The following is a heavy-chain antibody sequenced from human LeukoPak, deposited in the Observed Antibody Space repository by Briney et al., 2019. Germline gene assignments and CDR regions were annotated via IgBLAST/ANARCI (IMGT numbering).Heavy chain of an antibody. D-gene: IGHD6-19*01. CDR3: ATTTSGWYYLDY. V-gene: IGHV4-39*01. Sequence: SETLSLTCTVSGGSVSSSSYYWGWIRQPPGQGLEWVASVYYSGSTYYNPSLKTLFTISMDTSKNQFSLRLSSVTAADTAVYYCATTTSGWYYLDYWGPGILVTVSS. CDR2: VYYSGST. CDR1: GGSVSSSSYY. J-gene: IGHJ4*02.